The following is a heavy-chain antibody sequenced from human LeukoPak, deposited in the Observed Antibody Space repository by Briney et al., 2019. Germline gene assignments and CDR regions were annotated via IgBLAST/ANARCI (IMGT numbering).Heavy chain of an antibody. CDR3: ARERREDIVVVPAAIRNWFDP. CDR2: INPSGGST. V-gene: IGHV1-46*01. J-gene: IGHJ5*02. CDR1: GYTFTSYY. Sequence: ASVKVSCKASGYTFTSYYMHWVRQAPGQGLEWMGIINPSGGSTSYAQKFQGRVTMTRDMSTSTVYMELSSLRSEDTAVYYCARERREDIVVVPAAIRNWFDPWGQGTLVTVSS. D-gene: IGHD2-2*02.